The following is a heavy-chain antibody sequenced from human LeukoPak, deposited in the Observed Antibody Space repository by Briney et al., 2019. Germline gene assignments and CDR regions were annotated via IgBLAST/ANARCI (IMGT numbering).Heavy chain of an antibody. CDR2: ISDSGGST. CDR1: GFTFSSYA. J-gene: IGHJ6*03. Sequence: PGGSLRLSCAASGFTFSSYAMSWVRQAPGKGLEWVSAISDSGGSTYDADSVTGRFTISRDNAENSLYLHMNSLRAEDTAVYHCARDYSHYMDVWGKGTTVTVSS. CDR3: ARDYSHYMDV. V-gene: IGHV3-23*01.